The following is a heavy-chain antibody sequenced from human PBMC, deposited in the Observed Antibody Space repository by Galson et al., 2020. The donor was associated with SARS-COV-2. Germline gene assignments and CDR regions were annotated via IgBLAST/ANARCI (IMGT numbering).Heavy chain of an antibody. CDR3: ARVHPAPDFWSGYYIDY. D-gene: IGHD3-3*01. V-gene: IGHV4-59*01. Sequence: SETLSLTCTVSGGSISSYYWSWIRQPPGKGLEWIGYIYYSGSTNYNHSLKSRVTISVDTSKNQFSLKLSSVTAADTAVYYCARVHPAPDFWSGYYIDYWGQGTLVTVSS. CDR1: GGSISSYY. J-gene: IGHJ4*02. CDR2: IYYSGST.